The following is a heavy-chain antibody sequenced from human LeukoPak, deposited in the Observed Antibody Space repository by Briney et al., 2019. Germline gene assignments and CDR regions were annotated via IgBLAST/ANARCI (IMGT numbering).Heavy chain of an antibody. CDR3: TRVGGSSWYGYYFDY. CDR1: GFTFGDYA. Sequence: PGRSLRLSCTASGFTFGDYAMSWVRQAPGKGLEWVGFIRSKAYGGTTEYAASVKGRFTISRDDSKSIAYLQMNSLKTEDTAVYYCTRVGGSSWYGYYFDYWGQGTLVTVSS. J-gene: IGHJ4*02. D-gene: IGHD6-13*01. V-gene: IGHV3-49*04. CDR2: IRSKAYGGTT.